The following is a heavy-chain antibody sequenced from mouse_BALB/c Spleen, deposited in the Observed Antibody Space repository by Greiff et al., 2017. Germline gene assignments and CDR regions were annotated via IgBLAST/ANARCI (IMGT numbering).Heavy chain of an antibody. J-gene: IGHJ4*01. CDR2: INSNGGST. CDR3: ASYGSLYAMDY. D-gene: IGHD1-1*01. CDR1: GFTFSSYG. Sequence: DVKLVESGGGLVQPGGSLKLSCAASGFTFSSYGMSWVRQTPDKRLELVATINSNGGSTYYPDSVKGRFTISRDNAKNTLYLQMSSLKSEDTAMYYCASYGSLYAMDYWGQGTSVTVSS. V-gene: IGHV5-6-3*01.